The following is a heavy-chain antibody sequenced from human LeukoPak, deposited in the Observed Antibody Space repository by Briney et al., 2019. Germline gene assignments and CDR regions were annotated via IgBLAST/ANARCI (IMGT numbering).Heavy chain of an antibody. CDR2: ISAYNGNT. J-gene: IGHJ6*03. V-gene: IGHV1-18*01. D-gene: IGHD1-14*01. CDR3: AREGGAQTNYYYYYVDV. CDR1: GYTFTSYG. Sequence: ASVKVSCKASGYTFTSYGISWVRQAPGQGLEWMGWISAYNGNTNYAQKLQGRVTMTTDTSTSTAYMELRSLRSDDTAVYYCAREGGAQTNYYYYYVDVWGKGTTVTVSS.